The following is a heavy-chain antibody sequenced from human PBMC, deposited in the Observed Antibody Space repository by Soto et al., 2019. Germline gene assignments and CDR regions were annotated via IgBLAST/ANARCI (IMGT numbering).Heavy chain of an antibody. D-gene: IGHD6-19*01. CDR3: ARLEVLIAVAGPYFDY. Sequence: PSETLSLTCTVSGGSISSSSFHWGWIRQPPGKGLEWIGSIYYSGSTYYSPSLKSRVTISVDTSKNQFSLKLSSVTAADTAVYYCARLEVLIAVAGPYFDYWGQGTLVTVSS. CDR2: IYYSGST. CDR1: GGSISSSSFH. J-gene: IGHJ4*02. V-gene: IGHV4-39*01.